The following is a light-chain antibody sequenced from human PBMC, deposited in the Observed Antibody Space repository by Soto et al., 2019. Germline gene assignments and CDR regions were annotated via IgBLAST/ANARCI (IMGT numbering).Light chain of an antibody. J-gene: IGKJ1*01. Sequence: DIQMTQSPSSLPASVGDRVTITCRASQSISSYLNWYQQKPGKAPKLLIYAASSLQSGVPSRFSGSGSGTDFTLTISSLQPEDFATYYCQQSWTFGQGTKVDIK. CDR2: AAS. V-gene: IGKV1-39*01. CDR1: QSISSY. CDR3: QQSWT.